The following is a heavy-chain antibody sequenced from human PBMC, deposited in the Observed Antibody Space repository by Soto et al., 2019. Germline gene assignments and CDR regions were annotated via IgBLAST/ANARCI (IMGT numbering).Heavy chain of an antibody. D-gene: IGHD1-1*01. CDR3: ASSSGLDHLLNYYGLNV. J-gene: IGHJ6*02. CDR1: GGTFTSTA. Sequence: QVLLVQSSAEVKKPGSSVKVSCKASGGTFTSTAFSWVRQAPDQGLEWMGGIIPVLGTPNYAQKFQARLTVTAEASTTTVQLALSRPRFDDTAVSYCASSSGLDHLLNYYGLNVWGQGTTVTVSS. V-gene: IGHV1-69*01. CDR2: IIPVLGTP.